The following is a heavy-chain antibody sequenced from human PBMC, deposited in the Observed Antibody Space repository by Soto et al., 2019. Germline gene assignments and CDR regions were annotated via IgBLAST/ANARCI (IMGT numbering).Heavy chain of an antibody. J-gene: IGHJ4*02. D-gene: IGHD5-18*01. Sequence: ASVKVSCKASGGTFGSDAISWVRQAPGQGLEWMGGIIPIFGTANYAQKFQGRVTITADESTSTAYMELSSLRSEDTAVYYCARDTAMVTFDYWGQGTLVTVSS. CDR3: ARDTAMVTFDY. CDR1: GGTFGSDA. CDR2: IIPIFGTA. V-gene: IGHV1-69*13.